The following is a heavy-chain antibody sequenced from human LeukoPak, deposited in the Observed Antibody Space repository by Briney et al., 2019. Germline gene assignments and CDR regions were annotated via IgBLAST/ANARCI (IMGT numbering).Heavy chain of an antibody. Sequence: SETLSLTCTVSGGSISSYYWSWIRQPPGKGLEWIGYIYYSGSTNYNPSLKSRVTISVDTSKNQFSLKLSSVTAADTAVYYSARVLGFRIAAAGTTNWFDPWGQGTLVTVSS. J-gene: IGHJ5*02. CDR1: GGSISSYY. CDR2: IYYSGST. D-gene: IGHD6-13*01. CDR3: ARVLGFRIAAAGTTNWFDP. V-gene: IGHV4-59*01.